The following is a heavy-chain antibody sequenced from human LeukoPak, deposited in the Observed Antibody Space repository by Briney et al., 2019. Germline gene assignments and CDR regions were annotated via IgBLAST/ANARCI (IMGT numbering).Heavy chain of an antibody. CDR2: ISGGGEKT. Sequence: QPGGSLRLYCAASGFTFSTYAMTWVRQAPRKGLEWVTGISGGGEKTHFTDSVKGRFSISRDNSKSTLFLQLNSLRPEDTAVYYCVRGGDDILTGYFPFDKWGQGTLVTVSS. D-gene: IGHD3-9*01. CDR1: GFTFSTYA. CDR3: VRGGDDILTGYFPFDK. J-gene: IGHJ4*02. V-gene: IGHV3-23*01.